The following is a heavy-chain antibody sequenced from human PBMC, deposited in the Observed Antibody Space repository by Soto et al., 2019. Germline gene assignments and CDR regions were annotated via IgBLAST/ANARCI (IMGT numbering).Heavy chain of an antibody. Sequence: QVQLVESGGGVVQPGRSLRLSCADSGFTFSSYAMHWVRQAPGKGLEWVAVISYDGSNKYYADSVKGRFTISRDNSKNTLYLQMNSLRAEDTAVYYSARVKVVNPRGYYYGMDVWGQGTTVTVSS. CDR3: ARVKVVNPRGYYYGMDV. V-gene: IGHV3-30-3*01. CDR2: ISYDGSNK. J-gene: IGHJ6*02. D-gene: IGHD3-22*01. CDR1: GFTFSSYA.